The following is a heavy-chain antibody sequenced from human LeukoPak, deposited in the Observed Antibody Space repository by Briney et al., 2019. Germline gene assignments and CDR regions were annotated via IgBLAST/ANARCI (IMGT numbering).Heavy chain of an antibody. CDR2: IRPEGTEK. J-gene: IGHJ4*02. V-gene: IGHV3-7*01. D-gene: IGHD4-23*01. CDR1: GFSFSSYW. Sequence: GESLKISCAAYGFSFSSYWMSWVRQAPGKGLEWVATIRPEGTEKYYANSVSGRFTISRDNAKNSLFLQMSNLSAEDTAMFYCARSSRETIYAYGGVFDYGGQGTLVTVSS. CDR3: ARSSRETIYAYGGVFDY.